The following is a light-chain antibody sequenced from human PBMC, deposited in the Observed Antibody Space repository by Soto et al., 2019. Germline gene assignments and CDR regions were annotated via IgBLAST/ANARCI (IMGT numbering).Light chain of an antibody. V-gene: IGLV1-40*01. CDR1: SSNIGAYFD. J-gene: IGLJ1*01. CDR3: GSYAGSSTYV. Sequence: QSVLTQPPSVSGAPGQRVTISCTGSSSNIGAYFDVHWYQQLPGTAPRLLIYGNTNRPSGVPDRFSGSKSGTSGSLAITGLKAEDEADYYCGSYAGSSTYVFGTGTKVTV. CDR2: GNT.